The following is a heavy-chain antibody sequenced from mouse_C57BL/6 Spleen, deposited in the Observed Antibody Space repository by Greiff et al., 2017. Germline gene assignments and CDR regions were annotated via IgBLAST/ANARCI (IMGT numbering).Heavy chain of an antibody. J-gene: IGHJ1*03. V-gene: IGHV2-2*01. CDR1: GFSLTSYG. CDR2: IWSGGST. D-gene: IGHD1-1*01. CDR3: ARNPPYGSSYVGYFDV. Sequence: VQLQQSGPGLVQPSQSLSITCTVSGFSLTSYGVHWVRQFPGKGLEWLGVIWSGGSTDYNAAFISRLSISKDNSKSQVFFKMNSLQADDTAIYYCARNPPYGSSYVGYFDVWGTGTTVTVSS.